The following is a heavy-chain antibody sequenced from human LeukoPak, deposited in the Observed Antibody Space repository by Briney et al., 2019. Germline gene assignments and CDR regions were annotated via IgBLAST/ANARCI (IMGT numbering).Heavy chain of an antibody. Sequence: GGSLRLSCAASGFTFSSYWMSWVRQAPGKGLEWVSAISGSGGSTYYADSVKGRFTISRDNSKNTLYLQMNSLRAEDTAVYYCAKGDFWSGYSLDAFDIWGQGTMVTVSS. D-gene: IGHD3-3*01. CDR3: AKGDFWSGYSLDAFDI. CDR1: GFTFSSYW. CDR2: ISGSGGST. J-gene: IGHJ3*02. V-gene: IGHV3-23*01.